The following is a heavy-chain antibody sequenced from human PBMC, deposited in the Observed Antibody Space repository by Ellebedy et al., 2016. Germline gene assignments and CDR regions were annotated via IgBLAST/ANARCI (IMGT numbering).Heavy chain of an antibody. D-gene: IGHD3-22*01. CDR2: INHSGST. V-gene: IGHV4-34*01. J-gene: IGHJ6*03. CDR3: ARGRRYYDSSGYYSYYYMDV. Sequence: SETLSLXCAVYGGSFSGYYWSWIRQPPGKGLEWIGEINHSGSTNYNPSLKSRVTISVDTSKNQFSLKLSSVTAADTAVYYCARGRRYYDSSGYYSYYYMDVWGKGTTVTVSS. CDR1: GGSFSGYY.